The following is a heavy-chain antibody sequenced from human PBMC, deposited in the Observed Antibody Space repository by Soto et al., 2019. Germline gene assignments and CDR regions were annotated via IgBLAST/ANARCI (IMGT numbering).Heavy chain of an antibody. D-gene: IGHD1-1*01. J-gene: IGHJ4*02. CDR2: ISGNSVDT. V-gene: IGHV3-11*06. CDR1: GFSFSDYQ. CDR3: TKGGRRTSYYWYD. Sequence: SLRLSCVGSGFSFSDYQMTWIRQAPGKGLEWVSQISGNSVDTQYAASVRGRFTVSRDNAKHSMYLQMNSLTVEDTAVYYCTKGGRRTSYYWYDWGQGTQVTVSS.